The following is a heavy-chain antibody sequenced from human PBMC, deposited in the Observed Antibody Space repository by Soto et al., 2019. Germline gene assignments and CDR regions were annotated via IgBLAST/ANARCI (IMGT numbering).Heavy chain of an antibody. CDR1: EFTFSGDW. CDR3: ASWVNFETGYYPHYFDY. J-gene: IGHJ4*02. V-gene: IGHV3-7*05. CDR2: IKQDGSEK. Sequence: PGGSLRLSCAASEFTFSGDWMSWVSQAPGKGLEWVANIKQDGSEKYYVDSVKGRFTISRDNAKNSLYLQMNSLRAEDTAVYYCASWVNFETGYYPHYFDYWGQGTLVTVSS. D-gene: IGHD3-9*01.